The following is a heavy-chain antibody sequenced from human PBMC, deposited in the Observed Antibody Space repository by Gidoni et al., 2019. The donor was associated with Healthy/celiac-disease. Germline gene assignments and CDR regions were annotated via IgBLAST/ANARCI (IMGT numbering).Heavy chain of an antibody. D-gene: IGHD6-19*01. CDR3: ARELFGSSGWYGSGY. Sequence: QVQLVESGGGVVQPGRSLRLSCAASGFTFSSYGMHWVRQAPGKGLEWVAVIWYDGSNKYYADSVKGRFTISRDNSKNTLYLQMNSLRAEDTAVYYCARELFGSSGWYGSGYWGQGTLVTVSS. CDR1: GFTFSSYG. CDR2: IWYDGSNK. J-gene: IGHJ4*02. V-gene: IGHV3-33*01.